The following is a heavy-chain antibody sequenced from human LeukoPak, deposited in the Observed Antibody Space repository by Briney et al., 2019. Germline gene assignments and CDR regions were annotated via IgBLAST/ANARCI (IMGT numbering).Heavy chain of an antibody. V-gene: IGHV3-74*01. CDR1: GFTFSSYW. CDR2: IKFDGSST. Sequence: PGGSLRLSCATSGFTFSSYWMHWVRQAPGKGLVWVSRIKFDGSSTSYADSVKGRFTISRDNAKNTLYLQMNSLRAEDTAVYYCARTDWFDPWGQGTLVTVPS. CDR3: ARTDWFDP. J-gene: IGHJ5*02.